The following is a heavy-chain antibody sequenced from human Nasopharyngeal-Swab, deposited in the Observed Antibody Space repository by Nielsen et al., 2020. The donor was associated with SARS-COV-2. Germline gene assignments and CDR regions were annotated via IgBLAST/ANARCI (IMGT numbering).Heavy chain of an antibody. D-gene: IGHD1-20*01. CDR1: GFTFTSSA. V-gene: IGHV1-58*01. Sequence: SVPVSCKASGFTFTSSAVQWLRQARGQRLEWIGWIVVGSGNTNYAQKFQERVTITKDMCTSTAYMELSSLRSEDTAVYYCAAAVLTGTHMIFDYWGQGTLVTVSS. CDR3: AAAVLTGTHMIFDY. J-gene: IGHJ4*02. CDR2: IVVGSGNT.